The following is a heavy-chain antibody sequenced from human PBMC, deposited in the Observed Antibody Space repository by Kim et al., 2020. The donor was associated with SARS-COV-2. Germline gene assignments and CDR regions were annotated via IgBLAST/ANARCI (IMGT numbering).Heavy chain of an antibody. CDR3: ARSSELGISAFDI. Sequence: YAQKFTGWVTMTRDTSISTAYMELSRLRSDDTAVYYCARSSELGISAFDIWGQGTMVTVSS. J-gene: IGHJ3*02. D-gene: IGHD7-27*01. V-gene: IGHV1-2*04.